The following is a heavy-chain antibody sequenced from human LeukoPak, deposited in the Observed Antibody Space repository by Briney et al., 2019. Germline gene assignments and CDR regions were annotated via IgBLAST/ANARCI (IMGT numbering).Heavy chain of an antibody. CDR1: GFTFTNYY. CDR2: IKQDGSEK. Sequence: GGSLRLSCAVSGFTFTNYYMSWVRQTPGKGLEWVANIKQDGSEKYYADSVKGRFTISRDNTKNSLSLQMNSLRAEDTAVYYCARAGSNWNYVYWGQGTLVTVSS. CDR3: ARAGSNWNYVY. D-gene: IGHD1-7*01. J-gene: IGHJ4*02. V-gene: IGHV3-7*01.